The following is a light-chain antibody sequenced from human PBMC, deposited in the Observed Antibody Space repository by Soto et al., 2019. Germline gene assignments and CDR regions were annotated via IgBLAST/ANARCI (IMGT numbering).Light chain of an antibody. J-gene: IGLJ2*01. CDR2: EVS. CDR3: SSYPSSSTRV. V-gene: IGLV2-14*01. CDR1: SSDVGGYNY. Sequence: QSALTQPASVSGSPGQSITISCTGTSSDVGGYNYVSWYQQHPGKAPKLMIYEVSKRPSGVSNRFSGSKSGNTASLTISGLQAEDEADYYCSSYPSSSTRVFGGGTKLTVL.